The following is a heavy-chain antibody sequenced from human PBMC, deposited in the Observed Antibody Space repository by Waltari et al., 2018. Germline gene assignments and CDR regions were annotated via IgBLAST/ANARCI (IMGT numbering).Heavy chain of an antibody. CDR3: ARSSIAGIDY. CDR1: GFTFSNYW. Sequence: EVQLLESGGGVVPPGGSLRLSCAASGFTFSNYWMHWVRQAPGKGLGWVSRTNSDESSTSYADSVKGRFTISRDNAKNTLYLQINSLRAEDTAVYYCARSSIAGIDYWGQGTLVTVSS. D-gene: IGHD2-21*01. CDR2: TNSDESST. J-gene: IGHJ4*02. V-gene: IGHV3-74*01.